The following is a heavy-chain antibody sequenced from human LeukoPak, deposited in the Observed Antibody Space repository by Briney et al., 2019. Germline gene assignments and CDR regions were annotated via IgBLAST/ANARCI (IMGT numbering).Heavy chain of an antibody. CDR1: GFTFSSYD. V-gene: IGHV3-64*01. Sequence: GGSLRLSCAASGFTFSSYDMHWVRQAPGKGLEYVSAISSNGGSTYYANSVKGRFTISRDNSKNTLYLQMGSLRAEDMAVYYCARSQQQLVGRSNYYYYYGMDVWGQGTTVTVSS. CDR3: ARSQQQLVGRSNYYYYYGMDV. J-gene: IGHJ6*02. CDR2: ISSNGGST. D-gene: IGHD6-13*01.